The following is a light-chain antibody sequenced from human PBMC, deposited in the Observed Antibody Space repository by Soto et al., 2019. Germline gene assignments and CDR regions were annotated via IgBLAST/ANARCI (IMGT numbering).Light chain of an antibody. CDR2: DVS. Sequence: EIVLTQSPATLSLSPGERATLSCRASQSVGNYLAWYQQKPGQAPRLLIYDVSNRATGIPARFSGSGSGTDCTLTISNLEPEDFAVYFCQQRNRWPPIFTFGPGTKVDF. J-gene: IGKJ3*01. V-gene: IGKV3-11*01. CDR3: QQRNRWPPIFT. CDR1: QSVGNY.